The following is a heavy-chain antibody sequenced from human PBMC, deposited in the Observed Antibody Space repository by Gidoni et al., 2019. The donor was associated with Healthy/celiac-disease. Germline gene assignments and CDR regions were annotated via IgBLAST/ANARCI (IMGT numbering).Heavy chain of an antibody. V-gene: IGHV4-34*01. J-gene: IGHJ4*02. Sequence: QVQLQQWGAGLLKPSETLSLTCAVYGASFNGYYWSWIRQPPGKGLEWIGEMDDSGSTNYNPSLKSRVTISVDTSKNQFSLKVSSVTAADTAIYYCAKSGAAVISAYWGQGTLVTVSS. CDR2: MDDSGST. CDR1: GASFNGYY. D-gene: IGHD6-13*01. CDR3: AKSGAAVISAY.